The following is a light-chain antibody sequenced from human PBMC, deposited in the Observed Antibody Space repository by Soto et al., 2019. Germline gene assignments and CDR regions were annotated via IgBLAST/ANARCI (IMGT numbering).Light chain of an antibody. V-gene: IGKV1-5*01. Sequence: DIQMTQSPSTLSASVGDIVTITCRASQSISSWLAWYQQKPGKAPKLLIYDASSLESGVPSRFSGSGSGTEFTLTISSLQPDDFATSYCQQYNSYPSTFGQGTNVEIK. CDR2: DAS. CDR3: QQYNSYPST. J-gene: IGKJ1*01. CDR1: QSISSW.